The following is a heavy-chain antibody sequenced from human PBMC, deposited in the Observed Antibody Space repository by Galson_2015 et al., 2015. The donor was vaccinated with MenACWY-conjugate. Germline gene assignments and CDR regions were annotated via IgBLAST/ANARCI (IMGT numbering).Heavy chain of an antibody. CDR2: ISYDGSNK. D-gene: IGHD5-18*01. Sequence: SLRLSCAASGLTFRSYGMQWVRQAPGKGLEWVAIISYDGSNKYYADSVKGRFTISRDNSKNTLYLQMNSLRAEDTAVYYCASARGYSYGEGGYFDYWGQRTLVTVSS. CDR1: GLTFRSYG. CDR3: ASARGYSYGEGGYFDY. J-gene: IGHJ4*02. V-gene: IGHV3-33*01.